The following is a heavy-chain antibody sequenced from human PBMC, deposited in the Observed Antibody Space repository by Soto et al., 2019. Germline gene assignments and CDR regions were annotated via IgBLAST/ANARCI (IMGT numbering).Heavy chain of an antibody. CDR3: ARDGGKVVVVAATPGWFDP. CDR2: IIPILGIA. CDR1: GGTFSSYT. J-gene: IGHJ5*02. V-gene: IGHV1-69*08. Sequence: QVQLVQSGAEVKKPGSSVKVSCKASGGTFSSYTISWVRQAPGQGLEWMGRIIPILGIANYAQKFQGRVTITADKYTSTAYMELTSLRSEDTAVYYCARDGGKVVVVAATPGWFDPWGQGTLVTVSS. D-gene: IGHD2-15*01.